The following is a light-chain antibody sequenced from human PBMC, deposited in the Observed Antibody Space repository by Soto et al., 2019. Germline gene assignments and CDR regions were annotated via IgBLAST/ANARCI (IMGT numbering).Light chain of an antibody. CDR1: QDISNY. CDR3: QQYANLPLT. CDR2: DAS. Sequence: DIQMTQSPSSLSASVGDRVTITCQASQDISNYLNWYQQKPGKAPKLLIYDASNLETVVPSRFSGSGSGTDFTFTISSLQPEDISTYYCQQYANLPLTFGGGTQVEIK. J-gene: IGKJ4*01. V-gene: IGKV1-33*01.